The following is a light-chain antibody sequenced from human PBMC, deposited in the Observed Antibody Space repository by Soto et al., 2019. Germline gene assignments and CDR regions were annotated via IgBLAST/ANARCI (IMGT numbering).Light chain of an antibody. CDR1: QSVRSNF. Sequence: EIVLTQSPGTLSLSPGERATLXXRASQSVRSNFLAWYQQKPGQAPRXLIYGASNRATGIPDRFSGSGSGTDFTLTITRLEPEDFAMYYCQRYDSLRTFGQGTKVDIK. J-gene: IGKJ1*01. CDR2: GAS. V-gene: IGKV3-20*01. CDR3: QRYDSLRT.